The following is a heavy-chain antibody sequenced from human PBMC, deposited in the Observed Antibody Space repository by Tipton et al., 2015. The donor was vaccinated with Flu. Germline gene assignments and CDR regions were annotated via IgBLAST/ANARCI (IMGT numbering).Heavy chain of an antibody. J-gene: IGHJ4*02. CDR3: ARNYGSGSYSGTARIDY. V-gene: IGHV3-66*02. CDR2: IDGSGTT. CDR1: GFTVSSNY. Sequence: SLRLSCVASGFTVSSNYMSWVRQAPGKGLEWVSIIDGSGTTYYRDSVKGQFNISRDSSKNTLYLQMNGLRDEDTAVYYCARNYGSGSYSGTARIDYWGQGTLVSVSS. D-gene: IGHD3-10*01.